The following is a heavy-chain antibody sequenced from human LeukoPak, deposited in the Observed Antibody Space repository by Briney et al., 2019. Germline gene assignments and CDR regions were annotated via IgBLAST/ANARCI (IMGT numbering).Heavy chain of an antibody. CDR1: GGSISSNNYY. J-gene: IGHJ3*02. V-gene: IGHV4-61*02. Sequence: SETLSLTCTVSGGSISSNNYYWGWIRQPAGKGLEWIGRIYTSGSTNYNPSLKSRVTMSVDTSKNQFSLKLSSVTAADTAVYYCARDRSYYDSSGYYTDAFDIWGQGTMVTVSS. D-gene: IGHD3-22*01. CDR3: ARDRSYYDSSGYYTDAFDI. CDR2: IYTSGST.